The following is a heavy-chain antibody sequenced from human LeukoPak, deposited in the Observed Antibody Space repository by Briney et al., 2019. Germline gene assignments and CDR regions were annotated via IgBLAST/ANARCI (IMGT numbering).Heavy chain of an antibody. CDR3: ARDPNPGYYDSSGYHDY. D-gene: IGHD3-22*01. J-gene: IGHJ4*02. Sequence: GGSLRLSCAASGFTFSSYSMNWVRQAPGKGLEWVSSISSSSSYINYADSVKGRFTISRDNAKNSLYLQMNSLRAEDTAVYYCARDPNPGYYDSSGYHDYWGQGTLVTVSS. CDR2: ISSSSSYI. V-gene: IGHV3-21*01. CDR1: GFTFSSYS.